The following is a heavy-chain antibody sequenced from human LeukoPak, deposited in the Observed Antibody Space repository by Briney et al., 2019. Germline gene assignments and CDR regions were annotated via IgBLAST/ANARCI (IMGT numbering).Heavy chain of an antibody. D-gene: IGHD3-3*01. Sequence: GGSLRLSCAASGFTFSSYGMHWVRQAPGKGLEWVAVISYDGSNKYYADSVKGRFTISRDNSKNTLYLQMNSLRAEDTAVHYCAKDGGYYDFWSGYYNYYYYYMDVWGKGTTVTVSS. CDR1: GFTFSSYG. CDR3: AKDGGYYDFWSGYYNYYYYYMDV. CDR2: ISYDGSNK. J-gene: IGHJ6*03. V-gene: IGHV3-30*18.